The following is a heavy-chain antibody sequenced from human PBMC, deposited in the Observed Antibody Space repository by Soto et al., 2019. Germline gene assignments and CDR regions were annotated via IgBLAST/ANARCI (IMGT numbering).Heavy chain of an antibody. Sequence: SGGSLRLSCAASGFTFSSYGMHWVRQAPGKGLEWVAVIWYDGSNKYYADSVKGRFTISRDNSKNTLYLQMNSLRAEDTAVYYCARDPVYYDFWSGYYTDYYYYYGMDVWGQGTTVTVSS. V-gene: IGHV3-33*01. CDR1: GFTFSSYG. D-gene: IGHD3-3*01. CDR2: IWYDGSNK. CDR3: ARDPVYYDFWSGYYTDYYYYYGMDV. J-gene: IGHJ6*02.